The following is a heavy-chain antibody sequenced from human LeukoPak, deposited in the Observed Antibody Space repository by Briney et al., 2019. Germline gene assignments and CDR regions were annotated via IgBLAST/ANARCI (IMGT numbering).Heavy chain of an antibody. D-gene: IGHD3-10*01. CDR3: ARASRHYYASGSSHGFDY. Sequence: SETLSLTCTVSGDSINNYYWNWIRQPAEKGLEWIGRIYPSGSTNYNPSLKSRGTMSIDTSKNQFSLKLRSVTAADTAVYYCARASRHYYASGSSHGFDYWGQGTLVTVSS. CDR2: IYPSGST. CDR1: GDSINNYY. J-gene: IGHJ4*02. V-gene: IGHV4-4*07.